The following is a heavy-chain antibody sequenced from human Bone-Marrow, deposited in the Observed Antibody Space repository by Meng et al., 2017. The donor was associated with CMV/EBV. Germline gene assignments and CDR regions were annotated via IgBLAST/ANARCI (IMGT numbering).Heavy chain of an antibody. CDR2: IYTSGCG. V-gene: IGHV4-4*07. CDR1: DGPISISY. J-gene: IGHJ2*01. D-gene: IGHD3-9*01. CDR3: ARSGLLRYSSWYFDL. Sequence: VERQVVGHRRAHPTDTLPLHRAVSDGPISISYWPWIRKPTGKGVEWIGRIYTSGCGNSNPALKGRVTMSVGKSMNQFYLKLSSVFAADTAVYYCARSGLLRYSSWYFDLWALCTLVTVSS.